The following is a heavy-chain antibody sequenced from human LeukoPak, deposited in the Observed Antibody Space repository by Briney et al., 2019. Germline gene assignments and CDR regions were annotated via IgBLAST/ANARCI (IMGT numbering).Heavy chain of an antibody. J-gene: IGHJ3*02. Sequence: SQTLSLTCAISGDSVSSNSATWNWIRQSPSGGLEWLGRTYYRSKWFSDYAVSVKSRTTFNPDTSKNQLSLQLNSVTPEDTAVYYCARGSGSYYAFDIWGQGTMVTVSS. CDR1: GDSVSSNSAT. D-gene: IGHD1-26*01. CDR2: TYYRSKWFS. V-gene: IGHV6-1*01. CDR3: ARGSGSYYAFDI.